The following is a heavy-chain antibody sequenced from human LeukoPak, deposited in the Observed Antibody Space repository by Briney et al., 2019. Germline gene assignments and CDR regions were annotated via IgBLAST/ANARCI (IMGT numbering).Heavy chain of an antibody. J-gene: IGHJ6*03. Sequence: GGSLRLSCAASGFTFSSYEMNWVRQAPGKGLEWVSYISSSGSTKYYADSVKGRFTISRDNSKNTLYLQMNSLRAEDTAVYYCAKDGSFYGLDTYYYYYYMDVWGKGTTVTISS. CDR2: ISSSGSTK. V-gene: IGHV3-48*03. D-gene: IGHD3/OR15-3a*01. CDR3: AKDGSFYGLDTYYYYYYMDV. CDR1: GFTFSSYE.